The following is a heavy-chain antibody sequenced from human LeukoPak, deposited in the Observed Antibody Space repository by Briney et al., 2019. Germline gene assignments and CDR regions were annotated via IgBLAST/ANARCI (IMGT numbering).Heavy chain of an antibody. CDR2: ISYDGSNE. D-gene: IGHD3-22*01. Sequence: GRSLRLSCAASGFTFSYYTMHWVRQAPGKGLEWVAVISYDGSNEYYADSVKGRFTISRDNSKNTLYLQMNSLRVEDTAVYYCARVLNYYDSSGYYFSFWGQGTLVTDSS. J-gene: IGHJ4*02. V-gene: IGHV3-30-3*01. CDR1: GFTFSYYT. CDR3: ARVLNYYDSSGYYFSF.